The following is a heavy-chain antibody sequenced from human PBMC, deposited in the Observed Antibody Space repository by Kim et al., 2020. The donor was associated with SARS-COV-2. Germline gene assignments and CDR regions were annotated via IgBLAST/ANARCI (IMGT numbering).Heavy chain of an antibody. V-gene: IGHV3-23*01. D-gene: IGHD3-16*01. Sequence: RFTISRDNSKNTLYLQMNSLRAEDTAVYYCAKVMVTFGGGPHFGSYGMDVWGQGTTVTVSS. CDR3: AKVMVTFGGGPHFGSYGMDV. J-gene: IGHJ6*02.